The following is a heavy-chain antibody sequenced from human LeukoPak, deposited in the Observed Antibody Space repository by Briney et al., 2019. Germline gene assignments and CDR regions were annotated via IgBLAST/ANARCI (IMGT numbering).Heavy chain of an antibody. D-gene: IGHD6-13*01. Sequence: GGSLRLSCAASGFTFSSYSMNWVRQAPGKGLEWVSSITCSSNYIYYADSVKGRFTISRDNAKNSLYLQMNSLRAEDTAVYYCARDVEAMAAAGGGVDYWGQGTLVTVSS. V-gene: IGHV3-21*01. J-gene: IGHJ4*02. CDR3: ARDVEAMAAAGGGVDY. CDR2: ITCSSNYI. CDR1: GFTFSSYS.